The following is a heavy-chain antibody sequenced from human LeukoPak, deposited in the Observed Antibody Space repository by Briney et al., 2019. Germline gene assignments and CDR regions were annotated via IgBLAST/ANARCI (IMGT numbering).Heavy chain of an antibody. Sequence: SETLSLTCTVSGGSISSSSYYWGWIRQPPGKGLEWIGSIYYSGSTNYNPSLKSRVTISVDTSKNQFSLKLSSVTAADTAVYYCARGQRQRRDYYGSALSYYYYMDVWGKGTTVTVSS. CDR3: ARGQRQRRDYYGSALSYYYYMDV. CDR2: IYYSGST. V-gene: IGHV4-39*07. CDR1: GGSISSSSYY. J-gene: IGHJ6*03. D-gene: IGHD3-10*01.